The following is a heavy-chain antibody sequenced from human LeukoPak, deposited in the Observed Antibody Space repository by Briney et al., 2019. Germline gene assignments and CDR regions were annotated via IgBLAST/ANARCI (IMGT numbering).Heavy chain of an antibody. CDR1: GLTFSLDS. CDR3: VTELGIGGIDI. V-gene: IGHV3-64D*06. Sequence: GGSLRLSCSASGLTFSLDSMHWVRQAPGKGLEYVSGISTNGGSTYYADSVKGRFTISRDNSKNTLYLQMSTLRAEDTSVYYCVTELGIGGIDIWGQGTMVTVSS. CDR2: ISTNGGST. J-gene: IGHJ3*02. D-gene: IGHD2-15*01.